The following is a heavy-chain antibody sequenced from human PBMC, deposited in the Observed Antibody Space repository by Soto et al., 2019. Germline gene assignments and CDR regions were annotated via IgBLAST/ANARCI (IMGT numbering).Heavy chain of an antibody. Sequence: QVQLVESGGGVVQPGRSLRLSCAASGFTFSSYGMHWVRQAPGKGLEWVAVIWCDGSNKYYADSVKGRFTISRDNSKNTLYLQMKSLRAEDTAVYYWERDAGGSYAPFNLGQGTLVTVSS. CDR1: GFTFSSYG. CDR2: IWCDGSNK. CDR3: ERDAGGSYAPFN. J-gene: IGHJ4*02. D-gene: IGHD1-26*01. V-gene: IGHV3-33*01.